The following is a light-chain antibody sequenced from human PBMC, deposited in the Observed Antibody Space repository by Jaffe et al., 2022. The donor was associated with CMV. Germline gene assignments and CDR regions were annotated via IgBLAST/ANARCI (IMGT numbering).Light chain of an antibody. CDR3: HQHYEGPWT. J-gene: IGKJ1*01. CDR1: QSVLYSSTNKNY. V-gene: IGKV4-1*01. Sequence: IVMTQSPDSLAVSLGERATINCKSSQSVLYSSTNKNYLSWYQQKPGQPPKLLLFWASTRDSGVPDRFSGSGSGTDFTLTINGLQAEDVAVYYCHQHYEGPWTFGQGTKVEFK. CDR2: WAS.